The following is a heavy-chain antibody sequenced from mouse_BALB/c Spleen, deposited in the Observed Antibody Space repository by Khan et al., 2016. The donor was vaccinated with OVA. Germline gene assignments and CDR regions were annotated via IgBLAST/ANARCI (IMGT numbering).Heavy chain of an antibody. V-gene: IGHV2-6-5*01. CDR1: GFSLSDYG. Sequence: VQLVESGPGLVAPSQNLSITCTVSGFSLSDYGVSWIRQPPGKGLEWLGVIWGGGSTYYNSALKSRLSISKDNSKSQVFLKMSILQSDDTAMFYCAKGVWSYYYTWDYWGQGTSVTVSS. CDR2: IWGGGST. J-gene: IGHJ4*01. CDR3: AKGVWSYYYTWDY.